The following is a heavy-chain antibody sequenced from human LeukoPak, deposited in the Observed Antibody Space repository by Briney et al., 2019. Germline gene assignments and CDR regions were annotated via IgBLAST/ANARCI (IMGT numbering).Heavy chain of an antibody. CDR1: GYTFTSYG. J-gene: IGHJ3*02. CDR3: ARVRLYCSSTSCYTANALDI. CDR2: ISAHNGNT. V-gene: IGHV1-18*01. D-gene: IGHD2-2*02. Sequence: ASVKVSCKASGYTFTSYGISWVRQAPGQGLEWMGCISAHNGNTNYAQKLQGRVTMTTDTSTSTAYMELRSLRSDDTAVYYCARVRLYCSSTSCYTANALDIWGQRTMVTVSS.